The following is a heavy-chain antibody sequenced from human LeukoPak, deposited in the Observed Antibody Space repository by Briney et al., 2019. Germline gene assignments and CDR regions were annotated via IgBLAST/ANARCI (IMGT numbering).Heavy chain of an antibody. J-gene: IGHJ4*02. CDR2: IWYDGTNE. CDR3: ARDIASRRTDY. CDR1: GFTFGSYG. Sequence: GGSLRLSCAASGFTFGSYGMHWVRQAPGKGLEWVAVIWYDGTNEYYADSVKGRFTISRDSSKNTLYLQVNSLRAEDTAVYYCARDIASRRTDYWGQGTLVTVSS. D-gene: IGHD6-13*01. V-gene: IGHV3-33*01.